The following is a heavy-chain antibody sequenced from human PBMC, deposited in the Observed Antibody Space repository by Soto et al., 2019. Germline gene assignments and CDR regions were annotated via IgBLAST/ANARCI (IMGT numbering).Heavy chain of an antibody. CDR2: VYHSGRT. CDR3: ERGVNYYDSSGFYPRDY. V-gene: IGHV4-38-2*01. D-gene: IGHD3-22*01. Sequence: PSETLSLTCAVSGYSITTGYYWGWVRRPPGKGLEWIGSVYHSGRTSYNPSLESRVTISVDTSKNQFSLRLSSVTAADTAVYYCERGVNYYDSSGFYPRDYWGQGTLVTVSS. J-gene: IGHJ4*02. CDR1: GYSITTGYY.